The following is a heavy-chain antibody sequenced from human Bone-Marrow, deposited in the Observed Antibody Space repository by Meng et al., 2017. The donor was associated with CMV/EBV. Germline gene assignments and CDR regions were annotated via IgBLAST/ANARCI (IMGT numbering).Heavy chain of an antibody. V-gene: IGHV3-20*04. CDR2: INWNGGST. D-gene: IGHD3-22*01. CDR3: ARDFNYYDSSGYYYWYFVL. CDR1: GFTFDDYG. Sequence: GESLKISCAASGFTFDDYGMSWVRQAPGKGLEWVSGINWNGGSTGYADSVKGRFTISRDNAKNSLYLQMNSLRAEDTALYYCARDFNYYDSSGYYYWYFVLWGRGTLVTVSS. J-gene: IGHJ2*01.